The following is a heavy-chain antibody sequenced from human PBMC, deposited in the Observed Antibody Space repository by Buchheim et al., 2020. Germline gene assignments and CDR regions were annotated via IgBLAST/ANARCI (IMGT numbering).Heavy chain of an antibody. CDR2: IHGDGRST. D-gene: IGHD3-10*01. V-gene: IGHV3-74*01. Sequence: EVQLVESEGGLVQPGGSLRLSCVASGFTFSYYWMHWVRQAPGKGLVWVSHIHGDGRSTTYADSVKGRFTISRDNAKKTRYLQMNSLRVEDTAVYYCARGGSGTAFDYWGQGTL. J-gene: IGHJ4*02. CDR3: ARGGSGTAFDY. CDR1: GFTFSYYW.